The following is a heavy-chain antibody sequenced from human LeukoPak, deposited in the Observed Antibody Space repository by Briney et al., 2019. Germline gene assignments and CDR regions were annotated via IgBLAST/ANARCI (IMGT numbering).Heavy chain of an antibody. CDR1: GFTFSSYW. CDR2: IKQDGSEK. D-gene: IGHD3-10*01. CDR3: AREPLWFGELPGDY. Sequence: GGSLRLSCAASGFTFSSYWMSWVRQAPGKELEWVANIKQDGSEKYYVDSVKGRLTISRDNAKNSLYLQMNSLRAEDTAVYYCAREPLWFGELPGDYWGQGTLVTVSS. V-gene: IGHV3-7*01. J-gene: IGHJ4*02.